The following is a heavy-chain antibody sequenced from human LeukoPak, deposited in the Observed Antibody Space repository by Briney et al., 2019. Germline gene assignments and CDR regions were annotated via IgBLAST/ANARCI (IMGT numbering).Heavy chain of an antibody. CDR1: GFTFSSYS. CDR3: ARGFVVGGYRAFGMDV. Sequence: GGSLRLSCAASGFTFSSYSMNWVRQSPGKGLEWVSYISSSSSTIYYADSVKGRFTISRDNGKNSMYLQINSLRDEDTAVYYCARGFVVGGYRAFGMDVWGQGTTVTVSS. D-gene: IGHD5-18*01. J-gene: IGHJ6*02. CDR2: ISSSSSTI. V-gene: IGHV3-48*02.